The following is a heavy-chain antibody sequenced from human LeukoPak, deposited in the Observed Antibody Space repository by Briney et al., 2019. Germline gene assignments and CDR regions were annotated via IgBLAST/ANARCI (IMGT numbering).Heavy chain of an antibody. CDR3: ARDGPWYDSSGYYFPNFDY. CDR1: GFTFSSYA. J-gene: IGHJ4*02. Sequence: PGGSLRLSCAASGFTFSSYAMHWVRQAPGKGLEYVSAISSNGGSTYYANSVKGRFTISRDNSKNTLYLQMGSLRAEDMALYYCARDGPWYDSSGYYFPNFDYWGQGTLVTVSS. D-gene: IGHD3-22*01. V-gene: IGHV3-64*01. CDR2: ISSNGGST.